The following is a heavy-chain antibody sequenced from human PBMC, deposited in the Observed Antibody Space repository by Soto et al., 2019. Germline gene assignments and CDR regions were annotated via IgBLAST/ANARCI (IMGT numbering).Heavy chain of an antibody. CDR3: ASGGEYYDENLPHYYFFGMHV. CDR1: GGTFSNYP. CDR2: IIPIFGKA. Sequence: QVQLVQSGAEVKKPGSSVKVSCKASGGTFSNYPITWVRRAPGQGLEWLGGIIPIFGKADYTQKFQGRVTITADKPTSTAYMEISSLRSEDTAVYYCASGGEYYDENLPHYYFFGMHVWGPGTTVTVSS. D-gene: IGHD3-16*01. J-gene: IGHJ6*02. V-gene: IGHV1-69*06.